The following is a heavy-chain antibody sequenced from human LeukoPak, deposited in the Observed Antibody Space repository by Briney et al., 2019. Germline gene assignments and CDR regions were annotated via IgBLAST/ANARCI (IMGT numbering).Heavy chain of an antibody. CDR1: GGSISSYY. D-gene: IGHD1-26*01. J-gene: IGHJ4*02. V-gene: IGHV4-59*01. Sequence: SETLSLTCTVSGGSISSYYWSWIRQPPGKGLEWIGCIYYSGSTNYNPSLKSRVTISVDTSKNQFSLKLSSVTAADTAVYYCARVGERLPPGLVDYWGQGTLVTVSS. CDR2: IYYSGST. CDR3: ARVGERLPPGLVDY.